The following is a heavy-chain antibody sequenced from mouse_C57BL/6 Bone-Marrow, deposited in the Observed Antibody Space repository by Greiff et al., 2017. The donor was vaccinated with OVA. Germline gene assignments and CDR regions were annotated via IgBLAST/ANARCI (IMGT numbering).Heavy chain of an antibody. D-gene: IGHD2-4*01. V-gene: IGHV5-12*01. CDR3: ARHRDDYDGGLAY. CDR1: GFTFSDYY. J-gene: IGHJ3*01. Sequence: EVMLVESGGGLVQPGGSLKLSCAASGFTFSDYYMYWVRQTPEKRLEWVAYISNGGGSTYYPDTVKGRFTISRDNAKNTLYLQMSRLKSEDTAMYYCARHRDDYDGGLAYWGQGTLVTVSA. CDR2: ISNGGGST.